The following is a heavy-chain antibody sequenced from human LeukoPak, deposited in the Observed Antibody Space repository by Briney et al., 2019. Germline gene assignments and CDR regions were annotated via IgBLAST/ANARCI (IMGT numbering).Heavy chain of an antibody. V-gene: IGHV1-69*04. D-gene: IGHD5-12*01. CDR2: IIPILGIA. CDR1: GGTFSSYA. J-gene: IGHJ6*02. Sequence: GSSVKVSCKASGGTFSSYAISWVRQAPGQGLEWMGRIIPILGIANYAQKFQGRVTITADKSTSTAYMELSSLRSEDTAVYYCARRLGYSGYDSNYYYYGMDVWGQGTTVTVSS. CDR3: ARRLGYSGYDSNYYYYGMDV.